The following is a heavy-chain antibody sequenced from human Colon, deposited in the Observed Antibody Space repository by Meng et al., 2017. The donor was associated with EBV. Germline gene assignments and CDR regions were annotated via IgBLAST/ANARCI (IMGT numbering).Heavy chain of an antibody. Sequence: GPGPGLCKPSGPLSLPCAVSGGSLSSRNWWSWVRQPPGKGLEWIGEIYHSGSTNYNPSLKSRVTISVDESKNQFSLRLSSVTAADTAVYYCARVGAYCGGDCYHPRWGQGTLVTVSS. CDR1: GGSLSSRNW. D-gene: IGHD2-21*02. J-gene: IGHJ4*02. CDR3: ARVGAYCGGDCYHPR. V-gene: IGHV4-4*02. CDR2: IYHSGST.